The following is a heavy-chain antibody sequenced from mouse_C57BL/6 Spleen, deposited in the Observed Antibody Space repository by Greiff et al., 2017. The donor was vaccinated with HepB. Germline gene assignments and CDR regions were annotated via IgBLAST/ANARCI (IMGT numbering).Heavy chain of an antibody. J-gene: IGHJ2*01. CDR2: IYPGDGDT. Sequence: VQLQQSGPELVKPGASVKISCKASGYAFSSSWMNWVKQRPGKGLEWIGRIYPGDGDTNYNGKFKGKATLTADKSSSTAYMQLSSLTSEDSAVYFCAREDITTVADYWGQGTTLTVSS. CDR1: GYAFSSSW. CDR3: AREDITTVADY. V-gene: IGHV1-82*01. D-gene: IGHD1-1*01.